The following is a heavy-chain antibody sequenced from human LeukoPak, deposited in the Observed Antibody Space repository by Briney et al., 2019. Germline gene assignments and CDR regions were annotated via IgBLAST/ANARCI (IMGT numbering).Heavy chain of an antibody. CDR3: ARVGYYDILTGYGGYFDY. J-gene: IGHJ4*02. Sequence: SETLSLTCTVSGGSISSSSYYWDWIRQPPGKGLEWIGYIYYSGSTNYNPSLKSRVTISVDTSKNQFSLKLSSVTAADTAVYYFARVGYYDILTGYGGYFDYWGQGTLVTVSS. CDR2: IYYSGST. CDR1: GGSISSSSYY. V-gene: IGHV4-61*05. D-gene: IGHD3-9*01.